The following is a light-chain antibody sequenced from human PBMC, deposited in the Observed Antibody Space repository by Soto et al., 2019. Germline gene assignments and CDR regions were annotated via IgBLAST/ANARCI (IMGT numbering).Light chain of an antibody. CDR1: QGISSY. V-gene: IGKV1-8*01. CDR2: AAS. Sequence: AIRMTQSPSSLSASTGDRVTITCRASQGISSYLAWYQQKPGKATKLLIYAASTLQSGVPSRFSGSGSGTDFTLTISCLQSEDFATYYCQQYYSYPLFGGGTKVEIK. J-gene: IGKJ4*01. CDR3: QQYYSYPL.